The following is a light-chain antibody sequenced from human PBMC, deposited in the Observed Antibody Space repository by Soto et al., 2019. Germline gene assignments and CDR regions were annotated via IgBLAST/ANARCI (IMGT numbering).Light chain of an antibody. Sequence: QLVLTQSSSASASLGSSVKLTCTLSSGHRSYIIAWHQQQPGTAPRYLMKLEDSGGYNRGSGVPDRFSGSSSGADRYLTISNIQSEDEADYYCETWDSNTRVFGGGTKLNVL. CDR1: SGHRSYI. J-gene: IGLJ2*01. CDR3: ETWDSNTRV. CDR2: LEDSGGY. V-gene: IGLV4-60*03.